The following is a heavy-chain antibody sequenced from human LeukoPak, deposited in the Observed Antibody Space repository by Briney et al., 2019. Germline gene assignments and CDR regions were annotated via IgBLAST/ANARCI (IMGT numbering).Heavy chain of an antibody. CDR2: ISYSGST. J-gene: IGHJ4*02. CDR1: GYSISSGYY. D-gene: IGHD2-15*01. CDR3: ARRVTYGSYYCYFDY. V-gene: IGHV4-38-2*01. Sequence: SETLSLTCAVSGYSISSGYYWGWIRQPPGKGLEWIGTISYSGSTNYNPSLKSRVTISVDTSKNQFSLKVTSVTAPDTAVYYCARRVTYGSYYCYFDYWGQGTLVTVSS.